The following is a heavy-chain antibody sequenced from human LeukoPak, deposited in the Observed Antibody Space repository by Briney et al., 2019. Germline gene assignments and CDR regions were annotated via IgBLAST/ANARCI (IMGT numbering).Heavy chain of an antibody. J-gene: IGHJ5*02. Sequence: ASVKVSCKASGYTFTTYDSNWLRQATGQGLAWMGWMNPNSGNTGYTPKFKGRVTMTRNTSISTAYMELSSLRSEDTAVYYCARGRGSGHKENWFDPWGQGTLVTVSS. CDR3: ARGRGSGHKENWFDP. CDR2: MNPNSGNT. D-gene: IGHD6-19*01. V-gene: IGHV1-8*01. CDR1: GYTFTTYD.